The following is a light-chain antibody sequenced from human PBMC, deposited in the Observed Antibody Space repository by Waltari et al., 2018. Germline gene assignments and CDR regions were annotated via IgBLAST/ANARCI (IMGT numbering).Light chain of an antibody. J-gene: IGKJ1*01. Sequence: IQMSQSPSSLSASVGDRVTITCRASQGISSYLNWYQQKPGKAPKLLIYYANSLESGVPSRFSVSGSGTDFTLTISSLQPEDFATYYCQQGNSYPRTFGQGTKVEIK. CDR2: YAN. V-gene: IGKV1-13*02. CDR1: QGISSY. CDR3: QQGNSYPRT.